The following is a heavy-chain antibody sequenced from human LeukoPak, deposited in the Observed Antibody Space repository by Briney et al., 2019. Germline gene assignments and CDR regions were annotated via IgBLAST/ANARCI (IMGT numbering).Heavy chain of an antibody. D-gene: IGHD3-9*01. V-gene: IGHV3-74*01. CDR1: GFTFSSYW. J-gene: IGHJ4*02. CDR3: ARDFRYYDILTGYLLMYYFDY. CDR2: INSDGSST. Sequence: QTGGSLRLSCAASGFTFSSYWMHWVRQAPGKGLVWVSRINSDGSSTTYADSVKGRFTISRDNSKDTLYLQMNSLGAEDTAVYYCARDFRYYDILTGYLLMYYFDYWGQGTLVTVSS.